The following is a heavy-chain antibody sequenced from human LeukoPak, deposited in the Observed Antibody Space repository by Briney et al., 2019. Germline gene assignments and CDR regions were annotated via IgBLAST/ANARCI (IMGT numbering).Heavy chain of an antibody. J-gene: IGHJ4*02. CDR2: IYYSGST. D-gene: IGHD5-18*01. CDR3: AREYSYGYYNY. V-gene: IGHV4-59*11. Sequence: SETLSLTCTVSGGSISSHYWGWIRQPPGKGLEWIGYIYYSGSTNYNPSLKSRVTISVDTSKNQFSLKLSSVTAADTAVYYCAREYSYGYYNYWGQGTLVTVSS. CDR1: GGSISSHY.